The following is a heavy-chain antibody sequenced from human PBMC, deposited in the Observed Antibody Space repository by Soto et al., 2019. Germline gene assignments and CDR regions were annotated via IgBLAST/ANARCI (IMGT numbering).Heavy chain of an antibody. Sequence: GGSLRLSCAASGFTFSSYAMSWVRQAPGKGLEWVSAISGSGGSTYYADSVKGRFTISRDNSKNTLYLQMNSLRAEDTAVYYCAKVRRAITIFGVADYWGQGTLVTVSS. D-gene: IGHD3-3*01. V-gene: IGHV3-23*01. CDR2: ISGSGGST. CDR1: GFTFSSYA. J-gene: IGHJ4*02. CDR3: AKVRRAITIFGVADY.